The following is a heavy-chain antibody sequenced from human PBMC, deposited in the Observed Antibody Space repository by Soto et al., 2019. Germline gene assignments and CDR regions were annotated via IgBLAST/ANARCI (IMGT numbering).Heavy chain of an antibody. Sequence: PGESLKISCTGSGYSFSTYWIAWVRQMPGKGLEWMGIIYPGDSDTSYSPSFQGQVTISADTSTKTAYLQWSSLKASDTAIYYCARLPQFLWFGALTSHAYYFNYWGPVTLVTVSS. J-gene: IGHJ4*02. V-gene: IGHV5-51*01. CDR1: GYSFSTYW. CDR3: ARLPQFLWFGALTSHAYYFNY. CDR2: IYPGDSDT. D-gene: IGHD3-10*01.